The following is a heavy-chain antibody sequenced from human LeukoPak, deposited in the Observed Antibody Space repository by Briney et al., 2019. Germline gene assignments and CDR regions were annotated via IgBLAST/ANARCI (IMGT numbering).Heavy chain of an antibody. CDR1: GGSFSGYY. CDR3: ARGLLDGFGELYNWFDP. D-gene: IGHD3-10*01. CDR2: INHSGST. J-gene: IGHJ5*02. Sequence: SETLSLTCAVYGGSFSGYYWSWIRQPPGKGLEWIGEINHSGSTNYNPSLKSRVTISVDTSKSQFSLKLSSVTAADTAVYYCARGLLDGFGELYNWFDPWGQGTLVTVSS. V-gene: IGHV4-34*01.